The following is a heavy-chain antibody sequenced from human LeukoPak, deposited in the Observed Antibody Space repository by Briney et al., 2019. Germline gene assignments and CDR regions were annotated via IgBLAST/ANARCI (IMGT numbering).Heavy chain of an antibody. CDR2: IRYDGSNK. D-gene: IGHD2-2*01. CDR1: GFTFSSYG. Sequence: GGSLRLSCAASGFTFSSYGMHWVRQAPGKGLEWVAFIRYDGSNKYYADSVKGRFTISRDNSKNTLYLQMNSLKAEDTAVYYCAKGFIVVVPAAFDYWGQGTLVTVSS. CDR3: AKGFIVVVPAAFDY. V-gene: IGHV3-30*02. J-gene: IGHJ4*02.